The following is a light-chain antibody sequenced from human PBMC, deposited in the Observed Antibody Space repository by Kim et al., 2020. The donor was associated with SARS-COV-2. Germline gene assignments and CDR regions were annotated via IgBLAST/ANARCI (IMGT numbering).Light chain of an antibody. CDR1: QSLDSIY. CDR3: QQYGRAPRT. CDR2: AAS. Sequence: PGDRATLSCKTSQSLDSIYLAWYQQKPGQVPRILISAASRRATGVPDRFSGSGSGTDFTLTISPVEPEDFAVYYCQQYGRAPRTFGGGTKVDIK. J-gene: IGKJ4*01. V-gene: IGKV3-20*01.